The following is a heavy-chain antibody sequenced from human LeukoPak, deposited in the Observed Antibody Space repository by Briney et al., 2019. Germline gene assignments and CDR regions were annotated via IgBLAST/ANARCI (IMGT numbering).Heavy chain of an antibody. CDR1: GDSIRSEDYY. V-gene: IGHV4-39*01. CDR3: ARHRRRNNWFDP. J-gene: IGHJ5*02. Sequence: SETLSLTCTVSGDSIRSEDYYCDWIRQPPEKGLEWIGDVNYGGGTYYNPSLKSRVTMSVDTSKNQFSLRLTSVTAADTAVYYCARHRRRNNWFDPWGQGTLVTVSS. CDR2: VNYGGGT.